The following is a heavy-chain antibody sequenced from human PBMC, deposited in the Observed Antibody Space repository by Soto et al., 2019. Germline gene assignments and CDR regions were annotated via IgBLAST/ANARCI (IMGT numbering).Heavy chain of an antibody. CDR1: GGTFSSYA. CDR3: ARSVSIVVVNHWYFDL. Sequence: QVQLVQSGAEVKKPGSSVKVSCKASGGTFSSYAISWVRQAPGQGLEWMGGIIPIFGTANYAQKFQGRVTITADESTSTAYMELSSMRSEDTAVYYCARSVSIVVVNHWYFDLWGRGTLVTVSS. D-gene: IGHD3-22*01. J-gene: IGHJ2*01. V-gene: IGHV1-69*01. CDR2: IIPIFGTA.